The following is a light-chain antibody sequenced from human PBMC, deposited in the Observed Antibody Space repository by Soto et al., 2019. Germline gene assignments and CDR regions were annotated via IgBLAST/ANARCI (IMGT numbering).Light chain of an antibody. CDR1: QSVSSNY. J-gene: IGKJ2*03. Sequence: EIVVTQSPGTLSLSLGERAALSCRASQSVSSNYLAWYQQKPGQAPRLLIYGTSSRATGSPDRFSGSGSGTDFTLSISRLEPEDFAVYYCQQYGNSPRYSFGQGTRLEIK. CDR3: QQYGNSPRYS. V-gene: IGKV3-20*01. CDR2: GTS.